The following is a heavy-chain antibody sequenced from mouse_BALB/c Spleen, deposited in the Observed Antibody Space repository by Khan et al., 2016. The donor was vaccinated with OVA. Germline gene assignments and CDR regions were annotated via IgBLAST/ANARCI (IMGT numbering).Heavy chain of an antibody. J-gene: IGHJ2*01. CDR2: INPSTGYT. CDR3: SRLGSSYGTTVVY. CDR1: GYTFANYW. Sequence: QVQLKQSGAELAKPGASVKMSCKASGYTFANYWMHLVKQRPGQGLDWIGYINPSTGYTDYNQTFKDKATLTSNKSSSNSLLQLSSLPTEDSAVDYSSRLGSSYGTTVVYWGQGTTLTVSS. D-gene: IGHD1-1*01. V-gene: IGHV1-7*01.